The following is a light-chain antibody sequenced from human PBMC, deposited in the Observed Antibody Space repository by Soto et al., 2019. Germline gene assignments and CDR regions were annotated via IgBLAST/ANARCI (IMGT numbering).Light chain of an antibody. CDR2: DAS. CDR3: QQSNNWPKT. J-gene: IGKJ1*01. Sequence: EIVMTQSPDTLSVSPGETATLSCRASQSVGSNLAWYQQKPGQAPRLLISDASTRAAGLPARFSGSGSGTEFTLTISSLQSEDFAVYYCQQSNNWPKTFAQATKVGIK. V-gene: IGKV3-15*01. CDR1: QSVGSN.